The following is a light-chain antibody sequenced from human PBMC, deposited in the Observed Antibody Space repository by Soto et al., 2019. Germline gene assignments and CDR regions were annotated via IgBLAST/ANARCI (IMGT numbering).Light chain of an antibody. CDR2: EGH. J-gene: IGLJ1*01. V-gene: IGLV2-23*01. CDR3: CLYIGATTYV. CDR1: TGCVGSFSL. Sequence: PQPAYGSGCHGQSISISCTGTTGCVGSFSLVSWYQQHPGKAPKVMISEGHRRPSGVPDRFSGSTSVNSASLTISGLQADDEADYYCCLYIGATTYVFGPGSKVTVL.